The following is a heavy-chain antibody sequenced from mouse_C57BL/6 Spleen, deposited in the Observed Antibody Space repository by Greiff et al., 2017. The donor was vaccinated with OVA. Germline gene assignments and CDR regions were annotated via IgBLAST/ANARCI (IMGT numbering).Heavy chain of an antibody. D-gene: IGHD1-1*01. V-gene: IGHV1-18*01. CDR3: ARGGIRTTVVAPDY. J-gene: IGHJ2*01. Sequence: EVQLQQSGPELVKPGASVKIPCKASGYTFTDYNMDWVKQSHGKSLEWIGDINPNNGGTIYNQKFKGKATLTVDKSSSTAYMELRSLTSEDTAVYYCARGGIRTTVVAPDYWGQGTTLTVSS. CDR2: INPNNGGT. CDR1: GYTFTDYN.